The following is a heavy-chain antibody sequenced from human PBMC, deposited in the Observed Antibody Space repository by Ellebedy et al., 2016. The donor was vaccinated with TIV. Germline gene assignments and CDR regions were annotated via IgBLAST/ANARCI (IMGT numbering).Heavy chain of an antibody. J-gene: IGHJ2*01. CDR1: GFPFSNSN. CDR3: ARDGAYNYDNYWYFDL. Sequence: GESLKISCEASGFPFSNSNLNWVRQAPGKGLEWVSYISTGSRNIYYADSVKGRFTISRDNAKNSLYLHMNSLRDEDTAVYYCARDGAYNYDNYWYFDLWGRGTLVTVSS. D-gene: IGHD5-18*01. V-gene: IGHV3-48*02. CDR2: ISTGSRNI.